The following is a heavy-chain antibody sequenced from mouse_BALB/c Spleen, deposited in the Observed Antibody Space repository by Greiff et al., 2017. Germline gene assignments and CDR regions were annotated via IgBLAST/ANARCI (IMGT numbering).Heavy chain of an antibody. V-gene: IGHV1-80*01. Sequence: VQLQQSGAELVRPGSSVKISCKASGYAFSSYWMNWVKQRPGQGLEWIGQIYPGDGDTNYNGKFKGKATLTADKSSSTAYMQLSSLTSEDSAVYFCARYRYDVPDYWGQGTTLTVSS. CDR3: ARYRYDVPDY. D-gene: IGHD2-14*01. J-gene: IGHJ2*01. CDR2: IYPGDGDT. CDR1: GYAFSSYW.